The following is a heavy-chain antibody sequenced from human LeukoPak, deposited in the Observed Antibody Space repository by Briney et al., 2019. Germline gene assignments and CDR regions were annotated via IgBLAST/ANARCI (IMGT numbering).Heavy chain of an antibody. CDR3: ARHGEYYFDY. J-gene: IGHJ4*02. V-gene: IGHV4-34*01. D-gene: IGHD3-10*01. CDR2: ISRRGNT. CDR1: GGSLSGRY. Sequence: PSETLSLTCAVYGGSLSGRYWSWFRQPPGKGLEWIGQISRRGNTNYTPSLKSRVTISVDTSKNQLSLKLSTVTAVDTALYYCARHGEYYFDYWGQGTLVTVSS.